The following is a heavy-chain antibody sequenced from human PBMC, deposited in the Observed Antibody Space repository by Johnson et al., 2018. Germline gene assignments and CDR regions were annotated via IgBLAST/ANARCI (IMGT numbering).Heavy chain of an antibody. CDR1: DLPFRDYG. CDR3: TSDGQGTYGAGRAFDF. CDR2: IRSKTFGGTT. Sequence: VQLVQSGGGLVKPGRSXRLSCTGSDLPFRDYGLLWFRQAPGKGMEWVGLIRSKTFGGTTEYATSVRGRFTISRDDSKSIASLQMNSLETEETAVYYCTSDGQGTYGAGRAFDFWGQGTLVTVSS. V-gene: IGHV3-49*05. J-gene: IGHJ4*02. D-gene: IGHD3-10*01.